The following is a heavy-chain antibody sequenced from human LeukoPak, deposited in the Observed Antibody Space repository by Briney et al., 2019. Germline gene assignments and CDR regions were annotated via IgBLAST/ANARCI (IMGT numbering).Heavy chain of an antibody. Sequence: GGSLRLSCAASGFTFNYAWMSWVRQVPGKGLEWVGQTVSEIDGGTTDYATPVKGRFTISRDDSKSTLYLQMNSLKIEDTAVYHCTTDEDWNYARKDVWGQGATVIVSS. CDR1: GFTFNYAW. CDR3: TTDEDWNYARKDV. D-gene: IGHD1-7*01. V-gene: IGHV3-15*04. J-gene: IGHJ6*02. CDR2: TVSEIDGGTT.